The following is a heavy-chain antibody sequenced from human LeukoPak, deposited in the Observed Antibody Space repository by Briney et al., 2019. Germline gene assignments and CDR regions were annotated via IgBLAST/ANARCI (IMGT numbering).Heavy chain of an antibody. J-gene: IGHJ6*02. CDR1: GGSFSGYY. D-gene: IGHD3-3*01. CDR2: INHSGST. CDR3: AAGLLRPYYYYGMDV. Sequence: SETLSLTCAVYGGSFSGYYWSWIRQPPGKGLEWIGEINHSGSTNYNPSLKSRVTISVDTSKNQFSLKLSSVTVADTAVYYYAAGLLRPYYYYGMDVWGQGTTVTVSS. V-gene: IGHV4-34*01.